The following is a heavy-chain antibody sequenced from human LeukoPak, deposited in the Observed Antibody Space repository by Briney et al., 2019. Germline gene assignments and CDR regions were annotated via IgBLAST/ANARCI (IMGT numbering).Heavy chain of an antibody. D-gene: IGHD5-18*01. V-gene: IGHV4-61*02. J-gene: IGHJ4*02. CDR1: GGSISRGLYS. CDR3: ARGRKYTSGYRVTELGSGYSDY. Sequence: SQTLSLTCTVSGGSISRGLYSWSWLRQPAGKGPEWIGRILDTGTTNYNPSLRSRVTISVDTSQNQFSLKLTSVTAADTAVYYCARGRKYTSGYRVTELGSGYSDYWGQGTLVTVSS. CDR2: ILDTGTT.